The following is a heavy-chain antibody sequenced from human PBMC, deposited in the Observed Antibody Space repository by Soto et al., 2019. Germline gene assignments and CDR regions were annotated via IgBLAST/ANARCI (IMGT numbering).Heavy chain of an antibody. Sequence: SETLSLTCAVYGGSFSGYYWSWIRQPPGKGLEWIGEINHSGSTNYNPSLKSRVTISVDTSKNQFSLKLSSVTAADTAVYYCARGRSATDSSSDVWGKGTTVT. J-gene: IGHJ6*03. CDR1: GGSFSGYY. V-gene: IGHV4-34*01. CDR2: INHSGST. D-gene: IGHD1-26*01. CDR3: ARGRSATDSSSDV.